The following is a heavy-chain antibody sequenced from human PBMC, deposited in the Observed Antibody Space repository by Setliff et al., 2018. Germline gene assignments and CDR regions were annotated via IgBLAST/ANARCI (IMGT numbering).Heavy chain of an antibody. CDR1: GFTFSNYG. Sequence: GGSLRLSCVASGFTFSNYGMHWVRQAPGKGLEWVTYIQHDGNIKHYADSVKGRCTISRDNSKNTLYLEMSSLRPEDTAVYYCARQPSKYDHFWGTYRLDAFDIWGQGTMVTVSS. D-gene: IGHD3-16*02. V-gene: IGHV3-30*02. CDR2: IQHDGNIK. J-gene: IGHJ3*02. CDR3: ARQPSKYDHFWGTYRLDAFDI.